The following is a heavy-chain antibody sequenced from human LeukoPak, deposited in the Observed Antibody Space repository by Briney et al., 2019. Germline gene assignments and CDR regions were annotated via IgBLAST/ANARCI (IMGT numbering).Heavy chain of an antibody. Sequence: SQTLSLTCTDSGGSISSGSYYWSWIRQPAGTGLEWIGRIYTSGSTNYNPSLKSRVTISVDTSKNQFSLKLSSVTAADTAVYYCARGRYYYGSGNYFDYWGQGTLVTVSS. D-gene: IGHD3-10*01. V-gene: IGHV4-61*02. J-gene: IGHJ4*02. CDR1: GGSISSGSYY. CDR2: IYTSGST. CDR3: ARGRYYYGSGNYFDY.